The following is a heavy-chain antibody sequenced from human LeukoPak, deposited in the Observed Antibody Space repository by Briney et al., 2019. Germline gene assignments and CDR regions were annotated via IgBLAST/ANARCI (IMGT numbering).Heavy chain of an antibody. CDR3: ARAAAGTLAFDI. J-gene: IGHJ3*02. V-gene: IGHV3-13*01. Sequence: GGSLRLSCAASGFTFSSYDMHWVRQATGKGLEWVSAIGTAGDTYYPGSVKGRFTISRENAKNSLYLQMNSPRAGDTAVYYCARAAAGTLAFDIWGQGTMVTVSS. CDR1: GFTFSSYD. CDR2: IGTAGDT. D-gene: IGHD6-13*01.